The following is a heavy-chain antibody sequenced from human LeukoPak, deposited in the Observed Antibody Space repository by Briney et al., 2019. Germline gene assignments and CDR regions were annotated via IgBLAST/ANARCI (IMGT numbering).Heavy chain of an antibody. CDR3: ARDYPRGVADY. CDR2: ISYDGSNK. V-gene: IGHV3-30*09. Sequence: PGRSLRLSCAASGFTFSSYAMHWVRQAPGKGLEWVAVISYDGSNKYYADSVKGRFAISRDNSKNTLYLQMNSLRAEDTAVYYCARDYPRGVADYWGQGTLVTVSS. J-gene: IGHJ4*02. D-gene: IGHD3-10*01. CDR1: GFTFSSYA.